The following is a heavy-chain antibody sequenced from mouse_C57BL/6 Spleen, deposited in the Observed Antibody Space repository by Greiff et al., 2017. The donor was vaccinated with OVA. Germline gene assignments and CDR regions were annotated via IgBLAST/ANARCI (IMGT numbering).Heavy chain of an antibody. CDR2: INYDGSST. CDR3: ARVTHYCYDYDYYAMDD. D-gene: IGHD2-4*01. J-gene: IGHJ4*01. V-gene: IGHV5-16*01. CDR1: GFTFSDYY. Sequence: EVQLQESEGGLVQPGSSMKLSCTASGFTFSDYYMAWVRQVPEKGLEWVANINYDGSSTYYLDSLKSRFIISRDNARNILYLQMSSLKSEDTATYYFARVTHYCYDYDYYAMDDWGKGTSVTVSS.